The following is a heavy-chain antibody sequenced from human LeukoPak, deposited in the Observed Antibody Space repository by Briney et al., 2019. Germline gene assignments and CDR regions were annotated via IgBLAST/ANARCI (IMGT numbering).Heavy chain of an antibody. CDR2: ISGSGGST. J-gene: IGHJ4*02. CDR1: GGSISSTN. Sequence: GTLSLTCAVSGGSISSTNWWSWVRQAPGKGLEWVSAISGSGGSTYYADPVKGRFTISRDNSKNTLYLQMNSLRAEDTAVYYCAKAPIWSGYGPGLFDYWGQGTLVTVSS. D-gene: IGHD3-3*01. V-gene: IGHV3-23*01. CDR3: AKAPIWSGYGPGLFDY.